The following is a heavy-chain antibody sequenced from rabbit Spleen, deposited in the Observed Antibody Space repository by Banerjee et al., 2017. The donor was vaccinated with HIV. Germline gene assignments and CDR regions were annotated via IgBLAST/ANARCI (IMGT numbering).Heavy chain of an antibody. Sequence: QEQLVESGGGLVQPGGSLKLSCAASGFSFSGYAYMCCVRAAPGKGLEWIACIAGSNSGFTYSATWAKGRFTVSKTSSTTVTLQMTSLTVADTATYFCARDTGSSFSSYGMDLWGPGTLVTVS. CDR3: ARDTGSSFSSYGMDL. V-gene: IGHV1S45*01. D-gene: IGHD8-1*01. CDR1: GFSFSGYAY. CDR2: IAGSNSGFT. J-gene: IGHJ6*01.